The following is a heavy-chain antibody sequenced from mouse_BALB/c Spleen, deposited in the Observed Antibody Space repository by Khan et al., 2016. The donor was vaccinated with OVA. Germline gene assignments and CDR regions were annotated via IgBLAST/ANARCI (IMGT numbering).Heavy chain of an antibody. Sequence: QVQLKQSGAELARPGASVKLSCKASGYTFTSYWMQWVKQRPGQGLEWIGTIYPGDGDTRYTQKFKGKATLTADKSSSTAYLQLRFLASEDSAVYYCARGGYGNRYYAMDYWCQGTSVTVSS. CDR2: IYPGDGDT. CDR1: GYTFTSYW. J-gene: IGHJ4*01. CDR3: ARGGYGNRYYAMDY. V-gene: IGHV1-87*01. D-gene: IGHD2-10*02.